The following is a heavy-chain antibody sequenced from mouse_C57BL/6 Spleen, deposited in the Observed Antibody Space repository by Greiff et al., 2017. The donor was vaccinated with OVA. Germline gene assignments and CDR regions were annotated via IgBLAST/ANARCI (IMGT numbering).Heavy chain of an antibody. D-gene: IGHD1-1*01. V-gene: IGHV3-6*01. CDR1: GYSITSGYY. Sequence: EVQLQESGPGLVKPSQSLSLSCSVTGYSITSGYYWNWIRQFPGNKLEWMGYISYDGSNNYNPSLKNRISITRDTSKNQFFLKLNSVTTEDTATYDCAREGTTVVAPYFDYWGQGTTLTVSS. CDR2: ISYDGSN. CDR3: AREGTTVVAPYFDY. J-gene: IGHJ2*01.